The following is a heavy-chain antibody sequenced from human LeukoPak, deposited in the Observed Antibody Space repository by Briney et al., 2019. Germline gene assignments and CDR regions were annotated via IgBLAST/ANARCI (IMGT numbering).Heavy chain of an antibody. Sequence: GGSLRLSCAASGFTFDDYAMHWVRQAPGKGLEWVSGISWNSGSIGYADSVKGRFTISRDNAKNSLYLHMNSLRAEDTAVYYCARVGWELLLNAFDIWGQGTMVTVSS. CDR1: GFTFDDYA. CDR3: ARVGWELLLNAFDI. CDR2: ISWNSGSI. J-gene: IGHJ3*02. D-gene: IGHD2-15*01. V-gene: IGHV3-9*01.